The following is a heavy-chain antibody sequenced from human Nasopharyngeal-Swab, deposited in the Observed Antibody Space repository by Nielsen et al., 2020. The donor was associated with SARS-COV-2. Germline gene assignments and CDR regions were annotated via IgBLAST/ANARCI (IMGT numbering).Heavy chain of an antibody. Sequence: SLKIPCAASGFTFDDYAMHWVRQAPGKGLEWVSGISWNSGSIGYADSVKGRFTISRDNAKNSLYLQMNSLRAEDTALYYCAAGPPLYYYYYMDVWGKGTTVTVSS. J-gene: IGHJ6*03. D-gene: IGHD6-13*01. V-gene: IGHV3-9*01. CDR1: GFTFDDYA. CDR2: ISWNSGSI. CDR3: AAGPPLYYYYYMDV.